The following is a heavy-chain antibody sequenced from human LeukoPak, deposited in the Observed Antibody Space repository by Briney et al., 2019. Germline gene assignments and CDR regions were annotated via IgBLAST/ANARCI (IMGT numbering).Heavy chain of an antibody. Sequence: GGFLRLSCAASGFTFTSYVMNWVRQAPGKGLQWVSAISGSGGKTYYADSVKGRFTISRDNSKNTLYLQMNSLRAEDTAVYYCAKDIWVGSTWPTHFDYWGQGTLVTVSS. J-gene: IGHJ4*02. CDR1: GFTFTSYV. D-gene: IGHD6-13*01. CDR3: AKDIWVGSTWPTHFDY. V-gene: IGHV3-23*01. CDR2: ISGSGGKT.